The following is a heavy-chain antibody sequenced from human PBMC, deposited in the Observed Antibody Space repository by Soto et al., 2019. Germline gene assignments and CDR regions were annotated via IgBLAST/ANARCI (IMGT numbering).Heavy chain of an antibody. CDR3: ARIAARRGWFDP. Sequence: QATLKESGPVLVKPTETLTLTCTVSGFSLSNAKMGVSWIRQPPGKALEWLAHIFSNDDNSYSTSLKRRLSIFKDTSKSQVVLTMTNMDPVDTGTYYCARIAARRGWFDPWGQGTLVTVSS. V-gene: IGHV2-26*01. D-gene: IGHD6-6*01. J-gene: IGHJ5*02. CDR2: IFSNDDN. CDR1: GFSLSNAKMG.